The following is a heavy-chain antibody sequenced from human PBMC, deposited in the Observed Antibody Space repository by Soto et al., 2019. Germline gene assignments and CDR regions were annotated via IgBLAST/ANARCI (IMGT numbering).Heavy chain of an antibody. Sequence: SVKVSCKAAGGTFGSYTISWVRQAPGRGLEWMGRIIPILGIANYAQKFQGRVTITADKSTSTAYMELSSLRSEDTAVYYCATGVQLPPAEYFQHWGQGTLVTVSS. J-gene: IGHJ1*01. CDR1: GGTFGSYT. CDR2: IIPILGIA. CDR3: ATGVQLPPAEYFQH. D-gene: IGHD2-2*01. V-gene: IGHV1-69*02.